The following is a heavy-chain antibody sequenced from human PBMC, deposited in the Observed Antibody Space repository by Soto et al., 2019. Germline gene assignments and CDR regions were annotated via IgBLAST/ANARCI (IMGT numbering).Heavy chain of an antibody. D-gene: IGHD6-13*01. J-gene: IGHJ5*02. CDR2: IYHSGST. V-gene: IGHV4-4*02. CDR3: ASAGGQGLVWAAAGSPYP. Sequence: QVQLQESGPGLVKPSGTLSLTCAVSGGSISSSNWWSWVRHPPGKGLEWFGEIYHSGSTNYNPSLKRRVTISVDKSRTQFSLKLSSVAAADTAVYYCASAGGQGLVWAAAGSPYPWGEGTLVAVSS. CDR1: GGSISSSNW.